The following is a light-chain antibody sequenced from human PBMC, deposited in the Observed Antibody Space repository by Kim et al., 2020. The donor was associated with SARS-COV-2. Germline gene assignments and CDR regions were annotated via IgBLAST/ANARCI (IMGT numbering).Light chain of an antibody. CDR3: SSYTSSSTYV. V-gene: IGLV2-14*03. CDR2: DVT. CDR1: SSDVGGYKF. J-gene: IGLJ1*01. Sequence: QSALTQPASVSGSPGQSITISCTGTSSDVGGYKFVSWYQQHPGKAPKLMIYDVTNRPSGVSNRFSGSKSGNTASLTISWLQAEDEADYYCSSYTSSSTYVFGSGTKVTVL.